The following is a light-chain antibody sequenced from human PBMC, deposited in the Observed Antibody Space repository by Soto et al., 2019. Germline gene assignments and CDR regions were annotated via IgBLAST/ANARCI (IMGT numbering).Light chain of an antibody. V-gene: IGKV3D-15*01. CDR2: ASS. J-gene: IGKJ5*01. CDR1: QSVSSN. Sequence: EIVMTQSPATLSVTPGERATLACRAIQSVSSNLAWYQQKPGPAPRLLIYASSNRATGIPDRFSGSASGTDFTLTINRLEPEDFAVYYCQLYGISPHFGQGTRLEIK. CDR3: QLYGISPH.